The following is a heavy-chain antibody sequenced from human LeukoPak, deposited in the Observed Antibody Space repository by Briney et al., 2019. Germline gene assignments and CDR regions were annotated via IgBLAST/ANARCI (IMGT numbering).Heavy chain of an antibody. CDR2: IYYSGST. CDR1: GGSISSSSYY. V-gene: IGHV4-39*07. CDR3: ARDPRLSGGLIGGLPDY. Sequence: SETLSLTCTVSGGSISSSSYYWGWIRQPPGKGLEWIGSIYYSGSTYYNPSLKSRVTISVDTSKSQFSLKLSSVTAADTAVYYCARDPRLSGGLIGGLPDYWGQGTLVTVSS. J-gene: IGHJ4*02. D-gene: IGHD3-16*01.